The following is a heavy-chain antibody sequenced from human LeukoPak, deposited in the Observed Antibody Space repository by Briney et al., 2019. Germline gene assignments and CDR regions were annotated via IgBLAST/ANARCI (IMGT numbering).Heavy chain of an antibody. J-gene: IGHJ3*02. V-gene: IGHV4-39*07. CDR2: IYDSGST. D-gene: IGHD3-22*01. CDR1: GGSIRSSYYY. CDR3: ASLYYYDSSGYNDAFDI. Sequence: SETLSLTCTVSGGSIRSSYYYWGWIRQPPGKGLEWIGSIYDSGSTYYNPSLKSRVTISVDRSKNQFSLKLSSVTAADTAVYYCASLYYYDSSGYNDAFDIWGQGTMVTVSS.